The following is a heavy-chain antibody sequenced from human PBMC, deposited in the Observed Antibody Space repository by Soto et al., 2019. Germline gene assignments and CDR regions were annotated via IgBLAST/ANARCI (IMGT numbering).Heavy chain of an antibody. J-gene: IGHJ4*02. V-gene: IGHV3-30-3*01. CDR2: ISYDGSNK. Sequence: QVQLVESGGGVVQPGRSLRLSCAASGFTFSSYAMHWVRQAPGKGLEWVAVISYDGSNKYYADSVKGRFTISRDNSKNTLYLQMNSLRAEDKGVYYCARDDDSSGYNTAGDYWGQGTLVTVSS. CDR3: ARDDDSSGYNTAGDY. D-gene: IGHD3-22*01. CDR1: GFTFSSYA.